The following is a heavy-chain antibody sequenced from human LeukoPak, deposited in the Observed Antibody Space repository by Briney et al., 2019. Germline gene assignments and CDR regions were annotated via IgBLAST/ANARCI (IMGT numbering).Heavy chain of an antibody. CDR2: INPSGGST. V-gene: IGHV1-46*01. J-gene: IGHJ4*02. Sequence: ASVKVSCKASGYTFTSYYMHWVRQAPGQGLEWMGIINPSGGSTSYAQKFQGRVTMTRDTSTSTVYMELSSLRSEDTAVYYCARDLRYYCSSTSCQLSELGFDYWGQGTLVTVSS. CDR1: GYTFTSYY. D-gene: IGHD2-2*01. CDR3: ARDLRYYCSSTSCQLSELGFDY.